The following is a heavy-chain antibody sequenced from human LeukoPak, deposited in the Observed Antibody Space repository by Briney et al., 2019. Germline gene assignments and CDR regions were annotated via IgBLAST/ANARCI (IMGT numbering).Heavy chain of an antibody. Sequence: ASVKVSCKASGGTFISNAITWVRQAPGQGLEWMGWINPNSGGTNYAQKFQGWVTMTRDTSISTAYMELSRLRSDDTAVYYCARSRYHSSSWYYDYWGQGTLVTVSP. D-gene: IGHD6-13*01. CDR1: GGTFISNA. CDR3: ARSRYHSSSWYYDY. CDR2: INPNSGGT. J-gene: IGHJ4*02. V-gene: IGHV1-2*04.